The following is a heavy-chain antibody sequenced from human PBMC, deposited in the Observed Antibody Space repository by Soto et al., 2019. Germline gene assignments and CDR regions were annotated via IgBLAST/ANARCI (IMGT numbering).Heavy chain of an antibody. Sequence: GGSMRLSSATSGFSFSGYWIHWVRQAPGKGLVWVSHINGDGSSTNYADSVKGRFTISRDYAKNTLYLQMNSLRVEDTAVYYCARGGAYIYGPQYDWGQGTLVTVS. CDR2: INGDGSST. J-gene: IGHJ4*02. D-gene: IGHD5-18*01. CDR1: GFSFSGYW. CDR3: ARGGAYIYGPQYD. V-gene: IGHV3-74*01.